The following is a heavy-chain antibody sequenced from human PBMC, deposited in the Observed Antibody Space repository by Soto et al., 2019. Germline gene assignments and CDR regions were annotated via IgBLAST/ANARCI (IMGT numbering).Heavy chain of an antibody. CDR2: IYYSGST. J-gene: IGHJ5*02. CDR1: GGSISSGDYY. D-gene: IGHD3-22*01. Sequence: PSETLSLTCTVSGGSISSGDYYWSWIHQPPGKGLEWIGYIYYSGSTYYNPSLKSRVTISVDTSKNQFSLKLSSVTAADTAVYYCARGLFDSGSYWFDPWGQGTLVTVSS. V-gene: IGHV4-30-4*01. CDR3: ARGLFDSGSYWFDP.